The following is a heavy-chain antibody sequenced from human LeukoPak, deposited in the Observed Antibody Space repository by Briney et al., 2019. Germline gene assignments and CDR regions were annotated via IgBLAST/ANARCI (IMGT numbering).Heavy chain of an antibody. D-gene: IGHD3-3*01. CDR3: ARVLRWSGYYFDY. CDR2: LYYSGST. J-gene: IGHJ4*02. V-gene: IGHV4-39*01. Sequence: PSETLSLTCTVSGGSISSSTFYWGWIRQPPGKGLEWIGSLYYSGSTYYNPSLKSRVTISVDTSKNQFSLKLSSVTAADTAVYYCARVLRWSGYYFDYWGQGTLVTVSS. CDR1: GGSISSSTFY.